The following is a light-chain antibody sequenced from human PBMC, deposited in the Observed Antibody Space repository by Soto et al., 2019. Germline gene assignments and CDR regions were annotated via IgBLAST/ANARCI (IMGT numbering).Light chain of an antibody. CDR1: QSVSSSY. J-gene: IGKJ2*01. V-gene: IGKV3-20*01. Sequence: EIVLTQSPGTLSLSPGERATLSCRASQSVSSSYLAWYQQTPGQAPRLLIYGASSSATGLPDRFSGSGSGTDFTLTISRLDPEDVVVYCCQQYGSSPPNTFGQGTKLEIK. CDR3: QQYGSSPPNT. CDR2: GAS.